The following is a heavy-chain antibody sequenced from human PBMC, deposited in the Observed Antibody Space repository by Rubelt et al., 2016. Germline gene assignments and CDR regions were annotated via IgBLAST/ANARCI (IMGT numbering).Heavy chain of an antibody. CDR1: GFTFSSYG. J-gene: IGHJ1*01. CDR3: AIQTPGMAAAGIYTEYFQH. CDR2: ISYDGSNK. D-gene: IGHD6-13*01. V-gene: IGHV3-30*03. Sequence: EFGGGVVQPGRSLRLSCAASGFTFSSYGMHWVRQAPGKGLEWVAVISYDGSNKYYADSVKGRFTISRDNSKNTLYLQMNSLRAEDTAVYYCAIQTPGMAAAGIYTEYFQHWGQGTLVTVSS.